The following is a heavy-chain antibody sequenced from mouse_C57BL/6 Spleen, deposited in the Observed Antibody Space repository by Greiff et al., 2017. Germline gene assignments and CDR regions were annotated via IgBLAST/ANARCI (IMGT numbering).Heavy chain of an antibody. Sequence: EVQLQESGPELVKPGASVKISCKASGYSFTDYNMNWVKQSNGKSLEWIGVINPNYGTTSYNQKFKGKATLTVDQSSSTAYMQLNSLTSEDSAVYYCARSGTMVTTGAMDYWGQGTSVTVSS. CDR3: ARSGTMVTTGAMDY. V-gene: IGHV1-39*01. J-gene: IGHJ4*01. CDR1: GYSFTDYN. D-gene: IGHD2-2*01. CDR2: INPNYGTT.